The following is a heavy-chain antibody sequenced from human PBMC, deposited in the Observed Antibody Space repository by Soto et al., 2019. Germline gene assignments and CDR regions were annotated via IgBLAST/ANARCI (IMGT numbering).Heavy chain of an antibody. CDR3: AKDHHDILTGYWVITYYFDY. V-gene: IGHV3-30*18. Sequence: GGSLRLSCAASGFTFSSYGMHWVRQAPGKGLEWVAVISYDGSNKYYADSVKGRFTISRDNSKNTLYLQMNSLRAEDTAVYYCAKDHHDILTGYWVITYYFDYWGQGTLVTVSS. J-gene: IGHJ4*02. CDR2: ISYDGSNK. CDR1: GFTFSSYG. D-gene: IGHD3-9*01.